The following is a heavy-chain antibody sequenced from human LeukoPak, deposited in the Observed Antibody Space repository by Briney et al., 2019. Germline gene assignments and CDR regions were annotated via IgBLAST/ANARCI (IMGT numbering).Heavy chain of an antibody. V-gene: IGHV3-30*04. D-gene: IGHD2-2*01. CDR3: ARAVVVPAGPFDY. J-gene: IGHJ4*02. CDR1: GFTFSSYA. Sequence: PGGSLRLSCAASGFTFSSYAMHWVRQAPGKGLEWVAVISYDGSNKYYADSVKGRFTISRDNSKNTLYLQMNSLRAEDTAVYYCARAVVVPAGPFDYWGQGTLVTVSS. CDR2: ISYDGSNK.